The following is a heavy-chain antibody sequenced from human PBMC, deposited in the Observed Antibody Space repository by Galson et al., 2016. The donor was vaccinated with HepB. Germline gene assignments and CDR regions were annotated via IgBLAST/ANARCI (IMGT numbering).Heavy chain of an antibody. J-gene: IGHJ4*02. Sequence: SCKASGYTFTNHGISWVRQAPGQGLQWVGWINPYNGHTSYAQNLQGRVTMTTDTSTSTVYMELRSLRSDDRAVYYCTRDPPTGYCSGGSCYYLDYWGQGTLVAVSS. CDR3: TRDPPTGYCSGGSCYYLDY. CDR2: INPYNGHT. D-gene: IGHD2-15*01. V-gene: IGHV1-18*01. CDR1: GYTFTNHG.